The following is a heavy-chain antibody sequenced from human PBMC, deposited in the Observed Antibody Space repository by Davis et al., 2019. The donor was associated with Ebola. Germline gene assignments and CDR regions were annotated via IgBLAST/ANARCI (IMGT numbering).Heavy chain of an antibody. J-gene: IGHJ5*02. CDR2: ISSSGSHT. D-gene: IGHD4-11*01. CDR1: GFTFSSYE. CDR3: ARDFRRTVDL. Sequence: PGGSLRLSCAATGFTFSSYEMNWVRQAPGKGLEWVSFISSSGSHTFYADSVKGRFTISRDNAKNSLFLQMNSLRLEDTAVYYCARDFRRTVDLWGQGTRVTVSS. V-gene: IGHV3-48*03.